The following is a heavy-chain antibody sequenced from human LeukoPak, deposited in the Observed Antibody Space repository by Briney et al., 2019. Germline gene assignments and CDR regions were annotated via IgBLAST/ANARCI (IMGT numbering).Heavy chain of an antibody. V-gene: IGHV1-18*01. J-gene: IGHJ4*02. CDR2: ISAYNGNT. CDR3: ARETRSMVMFDY. Sequence: ASVKVSCKASGYTFTSYGISWVRQAPGQGLEWMGWISAYNGNTNYAQKLRGRVTMTTDTSTSTAYMELRSLRSDDTAVYYCARETRSMVMFDYWGQGTLVTVSS. CDR1: GYTFTSYG. D-gene: IGHD2-8*01.